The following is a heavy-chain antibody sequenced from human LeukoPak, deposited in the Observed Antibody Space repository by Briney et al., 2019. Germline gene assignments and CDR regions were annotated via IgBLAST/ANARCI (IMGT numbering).Heavy chain of an antibody. V-gene: IGHV3-30-3*02. CDR1: GFTFSGYP. J-gene: IGHJ4*02. D-gene: IGHD3-10*01. CDR2: ISYDGSNK. Sequence: QAGGSLRLSCAASGFTFSGYPIHWVRQAPGKGLEWVAVISYDGSNKYYADSVKGRFTISRDNSKNTLYLQMNSLRAEDTAVYYCAKLGVGVHFDYWGQGTLVTVSS. CDR3: AKLGVGVHFDY.